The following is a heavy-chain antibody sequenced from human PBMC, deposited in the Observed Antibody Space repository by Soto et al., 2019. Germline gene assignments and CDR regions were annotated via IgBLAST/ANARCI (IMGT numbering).Heavy chain of an antibody. CDR2: IKPDGSEK. CDR1: GFSFNTYS. D-gene: IGHD3-22*01. V-gene: IGHV3-7*04. Sequence: GSLRLSCVASGFSFNTYSMNWVRQAPGKGLEWVANIKPDGSEKWYVDSVKGRFTISRDNAKNSLYLQMNSLRAEDTAVYFCARGDYYDTSGPLSDAFDIWGQGTMVTVSS. J-gene: IGHJ3*02. CDR3: ARGDYYDTSGPLSDAFDI.